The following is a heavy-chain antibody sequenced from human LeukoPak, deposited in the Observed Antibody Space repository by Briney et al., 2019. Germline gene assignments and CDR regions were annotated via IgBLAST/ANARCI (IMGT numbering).Heavy chain of an antibody. V-gene: IGHV3-23*01. D-gene: IGHD2/OR15-2a*01. Sequence: PGGSLRLSCAAAGFAFSRNALSWVRQAPGEGLDWVSSISVGSTTYYLDSVKGRFTISRDNSNNALFLQMNSLRAEDTALYYCEKCNLENCRQGFHIWGQGTMVTVSS. J-gene: IGHJ3*02. CDR3: EKCNLENCRQGFHI. CDR2: ISVGSTT. CDR1: GFAFSRNA.